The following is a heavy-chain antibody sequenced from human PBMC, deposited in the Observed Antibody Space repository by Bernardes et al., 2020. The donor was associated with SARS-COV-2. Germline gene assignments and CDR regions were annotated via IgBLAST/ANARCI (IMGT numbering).Heavy chain of an antibody. Sequence: SLIRSCAASGFTFSTYGMHWVRQSPGQGLEWVATISHDGSNEFYADFVTGRFTISRDNSKNTLYLEMNSLRPEDTAVYYCAKDRGWNYKFDYWGQGTLVTVSS. D-gene: IGHD1-7*01. CDR2: ISHDGSNE. CDR1: GFTFSTYG. V-gene: IGHV3-30*18. CDR3: AKDRGWNYKFDY. J-gene: IGHJ4*02.